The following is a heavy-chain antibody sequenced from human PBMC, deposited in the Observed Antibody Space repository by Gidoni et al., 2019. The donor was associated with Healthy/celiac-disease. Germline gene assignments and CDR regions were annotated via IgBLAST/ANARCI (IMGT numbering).Heavy chain of an antibody. D-gene: IGHD4-4*01. CDR3: AKFPEVTLTRIFDY. CDR1: GFTFRSYA. CDR2: ISGSGGST. V-gene: IGHV3-23*01. Sequence: EVQLLESGGGLVQPGGSLRLSCAAAGFTFRSYAMSWVRQAPGKGLEWVSAISGSGGSTYYADSVKGRFTISRDNSKNTLYLQMNSLRAEDTAVYYCAKFPEVTLTRIFDYWGQGTLVTVSS. J-gene: IGHJ4*02.